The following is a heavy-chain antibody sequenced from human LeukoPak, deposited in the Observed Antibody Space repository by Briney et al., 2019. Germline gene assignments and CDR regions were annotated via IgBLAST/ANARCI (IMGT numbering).Heavy chain of an antibody. D-gene: IGHD2-2*01. Sequence: SETLSLTCAVYGGFFSGYYWSWIRQPPGKGLEWIGEINHSGSTNYNPSLKSRVTISVDTSKNQFSLKLSSVTAADTAVYYCARREYPIFDYWGQGTLVTVSS. CDR3: ARREYPIFDY. CDR1: GGFFSGYY. V-gene: IGHV4-34*01. CDR2: INHSGST. J-gene: IGHJ4*02.